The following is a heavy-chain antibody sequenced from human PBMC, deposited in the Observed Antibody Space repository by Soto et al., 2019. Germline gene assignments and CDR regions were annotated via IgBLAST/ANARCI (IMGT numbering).Heavy chain of an antibody. D-gene: IGHD3-22*01. V-gene: IGHV3-48*03. CDR3: PRSDSSGYYPDPFDY. J-gene: IGHJ4*02. CDR2: ISSSGSTI. CDR1: GFTFSSYE. Sequence: EVQLVESGGGLVQPGGSLRLSCAASGFTFSSYEMNWVRQAPGKGLEWVSYISSSGSTIYYADSVKGRFTISRDNAKNSLYLQMNSLRAEDTAVYYCPRSDSSGYYPDPFDYWGQGTLVTVSS.